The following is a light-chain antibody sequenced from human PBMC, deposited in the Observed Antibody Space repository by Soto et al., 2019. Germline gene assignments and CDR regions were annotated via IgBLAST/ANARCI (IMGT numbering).Light chain of an antibody. Sequence: EIVLTHSPGTLSLSPWERATLSCRASQSVSSSYLAWYQQKPGQAPRLLIYGASSRATGIPDRFSGSVSGTDFTLTISRLEPEDFAVYYCQQYGRTFGQGTKVDIK. CDR2: GAS. CDR1: QSVSSSY. J-gene: IGKJ1*01. CDR3: QQYGRT. V-gene: IGKV3-20*01.